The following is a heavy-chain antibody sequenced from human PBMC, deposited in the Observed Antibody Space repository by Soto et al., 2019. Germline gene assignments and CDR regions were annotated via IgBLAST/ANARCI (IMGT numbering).Heavy chain of an antibody. CDR2: IEDDGREI. Sequence: EVQLAESGGGVVQPGGSLRLSCAASGFTLSSYWMSWLRQAPGKGLEWVANIEDDGREITYVDSVNGRFTISTDNAKNSVFLQMNRLSAEDTAVYYCARHRVGYRDVESWGQGTLVTVSS. V-gene: IGHV3-7*03. CDR3: ARHRVGYRDVES. D-gene: IGHD5-12*01. J-gene: IGHJ5*02. CDR1: GFTLSSYW.